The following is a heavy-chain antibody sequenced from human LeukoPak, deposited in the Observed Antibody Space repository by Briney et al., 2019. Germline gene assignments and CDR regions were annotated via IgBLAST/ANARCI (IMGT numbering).Heavy chain of an antibody. CDR3: ARPDEYQLLLDY. CDR1: GYTFTGYY. CDR2: INPNSGGT. Sequence: ASVKVSCKASGYTFTGYYMHWVRQAPGQGLEWMGWINPNSGGTNYAQKFQGRVTMTRGTSISTAYMELSRLRSDDTAVYYCARPDEYQLLLDYWGQGTLVTVSS. D-gene: IGHD2-2*01. V-gene: IGHV1-2*02. J-gene: IGHJ4*02.